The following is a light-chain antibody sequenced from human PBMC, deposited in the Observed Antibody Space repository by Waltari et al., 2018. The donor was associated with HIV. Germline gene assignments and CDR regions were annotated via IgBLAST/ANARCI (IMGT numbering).Light chain of an antibody. V-gene: IGLV5-45*02. Sequence: QAVLTQPSSLSASPGVSASLTCTLRSDINVATYRIYWYQQKTGSPPQYLLRYKSDSDKQQGSGVPSRFSGSKDASANAGILVISGLQSEDEADYYCLSWRSGTWVFGGGTKLTVL. J-gene: IGLJ3*02. CDR1: SDINVATYR. CDR2: YKSDSDK. CDR3: LSWRSGTWV.